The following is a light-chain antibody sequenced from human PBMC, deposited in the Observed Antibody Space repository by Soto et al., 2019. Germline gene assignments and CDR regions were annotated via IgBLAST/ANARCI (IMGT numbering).Light chain of an antibody. J-gene: IGKJ1*01. CDR1: QSVSSNY. CDR2: GAS. V-gene: IGKV3-20*01. CDR3: QQYGRSPGT. Sequence: EIVLTQSPGTLSLSPGERATLSCRASQSVSSNYLAWYQQKPGQAPRLLIYGASIRATGIPDRFSGSGSGTDFTLTISRLEPEDFAVYFCQQYGRSPGTFGQGTKVDIK.